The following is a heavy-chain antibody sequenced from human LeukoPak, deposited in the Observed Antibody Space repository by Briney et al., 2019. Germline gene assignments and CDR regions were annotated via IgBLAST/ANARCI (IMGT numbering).Heavy chain of an antibody. CDR2: IITEGIST. Sequence: GESLRLSCSASGFTFSSYGMHWVRQATGKGGVLVSRIITEGISTNYAVSVKGRFTISRDNTKTKLTLQMNSLRAEDTAVYYCATATIRGGYGTGMDDWGQGTTVTVSS. J-gene: IGHJ6*02. V-gene: IGHV3-74*01. D-gene: IGHD5-24*01. CDR1: GFTFSSYG. CDR3: ATATIRGGYGTGMDD.